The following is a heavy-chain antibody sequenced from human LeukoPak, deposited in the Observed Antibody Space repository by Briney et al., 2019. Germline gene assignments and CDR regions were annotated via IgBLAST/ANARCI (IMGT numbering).Heavy chain of an antibody. Sequence: GAPVKVSCKVSGDTFSDYYMHWVRQAPGQGLEWMGRIDANSGVTSFAQKFQGRVTMTRDTSISTAYMDLSRLTSDDTAIYYCTRILYYYDSNGPFAYWGQGTLVTVSS. CDR1: GDTFSDYY. CDR3: TRILYYYDSNGPFAY. J-gene: IGHJ4*02. CDR2: IDANSGVT. V-gene: IGHV1-2*06. D-gene: IGHD3-22*01.